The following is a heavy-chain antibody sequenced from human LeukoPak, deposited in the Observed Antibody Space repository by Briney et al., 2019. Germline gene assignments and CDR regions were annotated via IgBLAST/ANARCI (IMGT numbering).Heavy chain of an antibody. D-gene: IGHD1-26*01. CDR3: ARSWELLPDY. Sequence: SETLSLTCTVSGGSISSYYWSWIRQPPGKGLEWIGYIYYSGSTYYNPSLKSRVTISVDTSKNQFSLKLSSVTAADTAVYYCARSWELLPDYWGQGTLVTVSS. CDR1: GGSISSYY. J-gene: IGHJ4*02. CDR2: IYYSGST. V-gene: IGHV4-59*12.